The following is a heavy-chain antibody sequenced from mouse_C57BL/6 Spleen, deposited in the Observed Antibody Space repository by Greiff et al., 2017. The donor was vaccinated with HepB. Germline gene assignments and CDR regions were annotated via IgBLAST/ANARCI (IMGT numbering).Heavy chain of an antibody. CDR1: GYSFTGYY. CDR3: ARKIDYYGSSYAMDY. J-gene: IGHJ4*01. CDR2: INPSTGGT. V-gene: IGHV1-42*01. D-gene: IGHD1-1*01. Sequence: VQLQQSGPELVKPGASVKISCKASGYSFTGYYMNWVKQSPEKSLERIGEINPSTGGTTYNQKFKAKATLTVDESSSTAYMQLKGLTSEDSAVYYCARKIDYYGSSYAMDYWGQGTSVTVSS.